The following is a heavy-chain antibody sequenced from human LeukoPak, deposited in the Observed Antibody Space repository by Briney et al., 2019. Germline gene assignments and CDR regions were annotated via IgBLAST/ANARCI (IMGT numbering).Heavy chain of an antibody. CDR3: AYYYGSGSSPDAFDI. CDR1: GGSFSGYY. Sequence: PSETLSLTCAVHGGSFSGYYWSWIRQPPGKGLGWIGEINHSGSTNYNPSLKRRVTISVDTSKNQFSLKLSSVTAADTAVYYCAYYYGSGSSPDAFDIWGQGTMVTVSS. V-gene: IGHV4-34*01. D-gene: IGHD3-10*01. CDR2: INHSGST. J-gene: IGHJ3*02.